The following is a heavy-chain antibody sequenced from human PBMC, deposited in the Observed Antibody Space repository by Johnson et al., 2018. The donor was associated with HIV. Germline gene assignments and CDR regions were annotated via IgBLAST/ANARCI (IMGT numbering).Heavy chain of an antibody. J-gene: IGHJ3*02. CDR2: ISWNSGSI. CDR1: GFTFDDYA. CDR3: AKSYYEEERPMGVDAFDI. D-gene: IGHD1-26*01. V-gene: IGHV3-9*01. Sequence: VQLVESGGGLVQPGGSLRLSCAASGFTFDDYAMHWVRQAPGKGLEWVSGISWNSGSIGYADSVKGRFTISRDNAKNSLYPQMNSLRAEDTAGYYCAKSYYEEERPMGVDAFDIWGQGTMVTVSS.